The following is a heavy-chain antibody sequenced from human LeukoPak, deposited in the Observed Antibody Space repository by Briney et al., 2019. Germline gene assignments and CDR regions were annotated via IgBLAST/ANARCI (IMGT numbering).Heavy chain of an antibody. Sequence: SETLSLTCTVSGGSISSGSYYWSWIRQPAGKGLEWIGYIYYSGSTNYNPSLKSRVTISVDTSKNQFSLKLSSVTAADTAVYYCARAYEYESSGYQLDYWGQGTLVTVSS. CDR2: IYYSGST. D-gene: IGHD3-22*01. J-gene: IGHJ4*02. CDR3: ARAYEYESSGYQLDY. CDR1: GGSISSGSYY. V-gene: IGHV4-61*10.